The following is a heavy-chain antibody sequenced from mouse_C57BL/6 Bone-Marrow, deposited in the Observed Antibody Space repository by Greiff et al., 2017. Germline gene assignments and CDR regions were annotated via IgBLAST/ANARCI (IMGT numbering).Heavy chain of an antibody. V-gene: IGHV1-9*01. D-gene: IGHD2-3*01. J-gene: IGHJ2*01. CDR1: GYTFTGYW. CDR2: ILPASGST. Sequence: QVQLQQSGAELMKPGASVKLSCKATGYTFTGYWIEWVKQRPGHGLEWIGEILPASGSTNYNEKFKGKATFTADTSSNTAYMQLGSLTTEDSAIYYCAREDGDGDYFDYRGQGNTLTVAS. CDR3: AREDGDGDYFDY.